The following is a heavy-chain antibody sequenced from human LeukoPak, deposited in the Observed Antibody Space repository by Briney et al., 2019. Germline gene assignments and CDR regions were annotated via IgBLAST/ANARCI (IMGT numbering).Heavy chain of an antibody. J-gene: IGHJ5*02. CDR1: GGSISSYY. CDR3: ARSGYYEILTDLNWFDP. Sequence: WETLSLTCTVSGGSISSYYWSWVRQPPGKGLEWIGYIYYSGSTNYNPSLKSRVTISVNTPKNHFSLKLSSVTAADTAVYYCARSGYYEILTDLNWFDPWGQGTLVTVSS. CDR2: IYYSGST. V-gene: IGHV4-59*01. D-gene: IGHD3-9*01.